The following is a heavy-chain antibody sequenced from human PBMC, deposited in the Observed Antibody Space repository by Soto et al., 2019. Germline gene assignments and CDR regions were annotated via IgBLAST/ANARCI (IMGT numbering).Heavy chain of an antibody. V-gene: IGHV2-5*02. J-gene: IGHJ5*02. CDR1: GFSLSTSGVG. CDR2: IYWDDDK. Sequence: SGPTLVNATRTLRLTCTFSGFSLSTSGVGVGWIRQPPGKALEWLALIYWDDDKRYSPSLKSRLTITKDTSKNQVVLTMTNMEPVDTATYYCAHSLIGYYYDSSGSNWFDPWGQGTLVTVSS. D-gene: IGHD3-22*01. CDR3: AHSLIGYYYDSSGSNWFDP.